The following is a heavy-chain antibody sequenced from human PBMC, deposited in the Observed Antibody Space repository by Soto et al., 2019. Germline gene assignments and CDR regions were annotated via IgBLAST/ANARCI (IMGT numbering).Heavy chain of an antibody. Sequence: GESLKISCTGSGYSFTNYWIGWVRQMPGKGLEWMGIIYPGDSNTRYSPSFQGQVTISADKSISTAYLQWSSLKASDTAMYFCARQGYCSNTACYTVDYWRQGTLVTVSS. V-gene: IGHV5-51*01. CDR3: ARQGYCSNTACYTVDY. CDR1: GYSFTNYW. D-gene: IGHD2-2*02. J-gene: IGHJ4*02. CDR2: IYPGDSNT.